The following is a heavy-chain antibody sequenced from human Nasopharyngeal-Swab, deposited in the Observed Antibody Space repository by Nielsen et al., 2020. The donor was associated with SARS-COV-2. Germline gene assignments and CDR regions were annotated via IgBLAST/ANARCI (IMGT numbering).Heavy chain of an antibody. CDR3: ARDADLNNVWYDY. D-gene: IGHD6-13*01. CDR2: ISSSGTYI. Sequence: GGSLRLSCAASGFTFSSYSMNWVRQAPGKGLEWVSSISSSGTYIYYADSVKGRFTISRDNAKNSLFLQMNSLRAEDTAVYYCARDADLNNVWYDYWGQGTLVTVSS. V-gene: IGHV3-21*01. J-gene: IGHJ4*02. CDR1: GFTFSSYS.